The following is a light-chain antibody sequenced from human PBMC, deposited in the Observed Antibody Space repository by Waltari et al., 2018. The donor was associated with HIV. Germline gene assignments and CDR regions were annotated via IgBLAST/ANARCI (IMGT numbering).Light chain of an antibody. CDR3: QVWHRDSEHYV. Sequence: SYVLTQPPSVPVAPGQTARITCGGHDIGSQSVQWYQQKPGQAPVLVVYEVRDRPSGIPERFSCSNFGSTATLTISRVEAGDEADYYCQVWHRDSEHYVFGTGTKVTVL. CDR1: DIGSQS. CDR2: EVR. J-gene: IGLJ1*01. V-gene: IGLV3-21*02.